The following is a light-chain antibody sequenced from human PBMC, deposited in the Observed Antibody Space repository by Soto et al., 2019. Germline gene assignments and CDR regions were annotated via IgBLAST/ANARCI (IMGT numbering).Light chain of an antibody. J-gene: IGKJ1*01. Sequence: EIVLTPSPATLSLSPGDRATLSCRASPSVTNFLAWYQQKPGQAPRLLIYDASNRATGIPARFSGSGSGTDFTLTISSLEPEDFAVYYCQQRSNWPTFGQGTKVDIK. CDR3: QQRSNWPT. CDR1: PSVTNF. CDR2: DAS. V-gene: IGKV3-11*01.